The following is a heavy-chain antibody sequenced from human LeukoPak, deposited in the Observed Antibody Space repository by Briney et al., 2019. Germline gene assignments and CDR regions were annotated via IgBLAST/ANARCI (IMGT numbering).Heavy chain of an antibody. CDR3: ARGDGYNYFRDSVWYYFDY. Sequence: GESLKISCKGSGYSFTSYWIGWVRQMPGKGLEWMGIIYPGDSDTRYSPSFQGQVTISADKSISTAYLQWSSLKASDTAMYYCARGDGYNYFRDSVWYYFDYWGQGTLVTVSS. V-gene: IGHV5-51*01. D-gene: IGHD5-24*01. CDR1: GYSFTSYW. CDR2: IYPGDSDT. J-gene: IGHJ4*02.